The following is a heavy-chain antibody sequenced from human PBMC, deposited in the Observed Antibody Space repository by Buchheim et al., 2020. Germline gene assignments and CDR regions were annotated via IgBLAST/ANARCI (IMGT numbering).Heavy chain of an antibody. CDR2: IVPGSGDT. CDR1: GDTFVNHG. Sequence: QVHLVQSGSGVEKPGASVRVSCQDSGDTFVNHGIHWLRQAPGQSLEWMGWIVPGSGDTKYSQIFQGRLIFTRDTSASTVYMELSSLRSEDTAVYYCVRQKPTSYFDYWGQGAL. J-gene: IGHJ4*02. CDR3: VRQKPTSYFDY. V-gene: IGHV1-3*01.